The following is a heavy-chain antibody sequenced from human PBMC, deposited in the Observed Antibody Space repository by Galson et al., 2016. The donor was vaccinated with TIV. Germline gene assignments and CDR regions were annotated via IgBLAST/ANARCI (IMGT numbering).Heavy chain of an antibody. CDR2: ILPIVXIT. CDR3: ATETGSSGMDV. J-gene: IGHJ6*02. D-gene: IGHD3-10*01. V-gene: IGHV1-69*02. CDR1: GGTLSRHT. Sequence: SVKVSCKASGGTLSRHTISWVRQAPGQGLEWMGRILPIVXITNYAQKLQGRVTIIADSFTSPVSMELSGLTSDDTAVYYCATETGSSGMDVWDQGTTVTVSS.